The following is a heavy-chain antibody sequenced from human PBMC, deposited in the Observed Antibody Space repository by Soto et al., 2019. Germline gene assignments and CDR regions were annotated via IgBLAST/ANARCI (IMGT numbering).Heavy chain of an antibody. V-gene: IGHV3-23*01. CDR2: ISDSGGST. D-gene: IGHD5-18*01. J-gene: IGHJ6*02. CDR3: ANRDTSMGTRYYYGMDV. CDR1: GFTFSSYA. Sequence: EVQLLESGGGLVQPGGSLRLSCAASGFTFSSYAMSWVRQAPGKGLEWVSAISDSGGSTYYADSVKGRFTISRDNSKNTLYLQMNSLRAEDTAVYYCANRDTSMGTRYYYGMDVWGQGTRVTVSS.